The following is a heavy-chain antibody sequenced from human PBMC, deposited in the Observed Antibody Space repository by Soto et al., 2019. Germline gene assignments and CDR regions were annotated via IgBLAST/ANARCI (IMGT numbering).Heavy chain of an antibody. CDR2: IIPIFGTA. CDR1: GGTFSSYA. D-gene: IGHD2-2*02. CDR3: ARTEGIVVVPAAIAGFDY. V-gene: IGHV1-69*13. Sequence: GSSVKVSCKASGGTFSSYAISWVRQAPGQGLEWMGGIIPIFGTANYAQKFQGRVTITADESTSTAYMELSSLRSEDTAVYYCARTEGIVVVPAAIAGFDYWGQGPLVTVSS. J-gene: IGHJ4*02.